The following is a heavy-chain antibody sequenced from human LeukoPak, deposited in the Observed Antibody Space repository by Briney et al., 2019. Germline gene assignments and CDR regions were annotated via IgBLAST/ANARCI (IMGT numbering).Heavy chain of an antibody. Sequence: PSQTLSLTCTVSGGSISSGGYYWSWIRQPPGKGLEWIGYIYYSGSTYYNPSLKSRVTISVDTSKNQFSLKLSSVTAADTAVYYCARVGDCSGGSCYSALSYWGQGTLVTVSS. D-gene: IGHD2-15*01. CDR1: GGSISSGGYY. CDR2: IYYSGST. CDR3: ARVGDCSGGSCYSALSY. V-gene: IGHV4-31*03. J-gene: IGHJ4*02.